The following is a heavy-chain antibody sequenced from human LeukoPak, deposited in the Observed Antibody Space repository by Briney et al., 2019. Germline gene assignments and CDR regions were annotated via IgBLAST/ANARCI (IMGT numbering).Heavy chain of an antibody. Sequence: GGSLRLSCAASGFTFSSYGMHWVRQAPGKGLEWVAVIWYDGSNKYYADSVKGRFTISRDKSKNTLYLQMNSLRAEDTAVYYCARGTMVRGVIRTPFDYWGQGTLVTVSS. CDR1: GFTFSSYG. CDR2: IWYDGSNK. V-gene: IGHV3-33*01. D-gene: IGHD3-10*01. CDR3: ARGTMVRGVIRTPFDY. J-gene: IGHJ4*02.